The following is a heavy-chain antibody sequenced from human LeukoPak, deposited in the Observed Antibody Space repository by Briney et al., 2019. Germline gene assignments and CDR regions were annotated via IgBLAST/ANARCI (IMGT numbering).Heavy chain of an antibody. J-gene: IGHJ4*02. V-gene: IGHV3-74*01. Sequence: GGSLRPSCAASGFTFSRYWMHWVRQAPGKGLVWVSRIDSDGSSTLYADSVKGRFSISRDNAKNTLYLQMNSLRAEDTAMYYCARDTLAVAGDFDYWGQGTLVTVSS. CDR2: IDSDGSST. CDR3: ARDTLAVAGDFDY. D-gene: IGHD6-19*01. CDR1: GFTFSRYW.